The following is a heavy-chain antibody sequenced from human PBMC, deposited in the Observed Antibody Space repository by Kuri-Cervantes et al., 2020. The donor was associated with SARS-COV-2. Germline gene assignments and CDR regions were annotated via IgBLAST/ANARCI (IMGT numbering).Heavy chain of an antibody. CDR1: GFTFSSYG. Sequence: GESLKISCAASGFTFSSYGMHWVRQAPGKGLEWVAVISYDGSNKYYADSVKGRFTISRDNSKNTLYLQMNSLRAEDTAVYYCAKAKSIAVAGDFDYWGQGTLVTVSS. CDR3: AKAKSIAVAGDFDY. CDR2: ISYDGSNK. J-gene: IGHJ4*02. V-gene: IGHV3-30*18. D-gene: IGHD6-19*01.